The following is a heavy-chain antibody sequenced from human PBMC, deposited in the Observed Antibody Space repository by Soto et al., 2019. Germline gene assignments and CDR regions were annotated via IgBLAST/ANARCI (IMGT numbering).Heavy chain of an antibody. CDR1: GGSISSYY. J-gene: IGHJ4*02. D-gene: IGHD3-10*01. V-gene: IGHV4-4*09. Sequence: QMQLQELGPGLVKPSETLSLTCTVSGGSISSYYWSWIRQPPGTGLEWIWYIYNSGSANYNPSLKSRVTISVDTSKNQFSLMLSSVTAADTAVYYCATLHGSVYRSVFDYWGQGTLVTVSS. CDR2: IYNSGSA. CDR3: ATLHGSVYRSVFDY.